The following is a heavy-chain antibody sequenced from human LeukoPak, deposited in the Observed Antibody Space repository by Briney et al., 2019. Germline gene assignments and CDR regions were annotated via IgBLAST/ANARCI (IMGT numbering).Heavy chain of an antibody. J-gene: IGHJ4*02. V-gene: IGHV4-39*01. CDR1: GGSVSSSSYY. CDR2: IYYSGST. CDR3: ASYSGTLYYFDF. D-gene: IGHD1-26*01. Sequence: SETLSLTCTVSGGSVSSSSYYWGWIRQPPGKGLEWIGSIYYSGSTYYSPSLKRRVTISVDTARNQFSLRLNSVTAADTAVYYCASYSGTLYYFDFWGQGTLVTVSS.